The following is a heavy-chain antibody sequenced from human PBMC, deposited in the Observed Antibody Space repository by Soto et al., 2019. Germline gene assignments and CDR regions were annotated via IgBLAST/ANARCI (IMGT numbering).Heavy chain of an antibody. CDR2: INAGNGNT. CDR1: GYTFTSYA. CDR3: ARSLIVGATKDFDY. J-gene: IGHJ4*02. D-gene: IGHD1-26*01. V-gene: IGHV1-3*01. Sequence: GASVKLSCKASGYTFTSYAMHWVRQAPGQRLEWMGWINAGNGNTKYSQKFQGRVTITRDTSASTAYMELSSLRSEDTAVHYCARSLIVGATKDFDYWGQGTLVNVSS.